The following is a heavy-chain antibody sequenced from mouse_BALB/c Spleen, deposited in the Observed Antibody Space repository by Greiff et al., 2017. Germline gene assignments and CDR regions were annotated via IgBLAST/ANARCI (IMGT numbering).Heavy chain of an antibody. CDR1: GYTFTDYY. V-gene: IGHV1-19*01. D-gene: IGHD4-1*01. J-gene: IGHJ3*01. Sequence: EVQLQQSGPELVKPGASVKMSCKASGYTFTDYYMDWVKQSHGESFEWIGRVNPYNGGTSYNQKFKGKATLTVDKSSSTAYMELNSLTSEDSAVYYCARVWDVAGFAYWGQGTLVTVSA. CDR2: VNPYNGGT. CDR3: ARVWDVAGFAY.